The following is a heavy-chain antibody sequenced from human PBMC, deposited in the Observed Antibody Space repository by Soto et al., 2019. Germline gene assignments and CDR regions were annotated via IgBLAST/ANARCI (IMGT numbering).Heavy chain of an antibody. J-gene: IGHJ4*02. D-gene: IGHD1-26*01. Sequence: PGGSLRLSCAASGFTFSSSEMNWVRQAPGKGLEWVSYISSSGAIIFYADSVRGRFTISRDNAKNSLFLQMDSLRAEDTAIYYCVREHCRTERCPVGLFDYWGQGSLVTVSS. CDR2: ISSSGAII. V-gene: IGHV3-48*03. CDR1: GFTFSSSE. CDR3: VREHCRTERCPVGLFDY.